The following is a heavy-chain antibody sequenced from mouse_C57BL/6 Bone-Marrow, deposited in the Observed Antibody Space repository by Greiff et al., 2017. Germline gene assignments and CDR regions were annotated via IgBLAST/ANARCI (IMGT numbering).Heavy chain of an antibody. D-gene: IGHD2-4*01. CDR2: IHPNSGST. V-gene: IGHV1-64*01. CDR3: APRRPIYYDYDGPLDY. J-gene: IGHJ2*01. Sequence: QVQLQQPGAELVKPGASVKLSCKASGYTFTSYWMHWVKQRPGQGLEWIGMIHPNSGSTNYNEKFKSKATLTVDKSSSTAYMQLSSLTSEDSAVYYCAPRRPIYYDYDGPLDYWGQGTTLTVSS. CDR1: GYTFTSYW.